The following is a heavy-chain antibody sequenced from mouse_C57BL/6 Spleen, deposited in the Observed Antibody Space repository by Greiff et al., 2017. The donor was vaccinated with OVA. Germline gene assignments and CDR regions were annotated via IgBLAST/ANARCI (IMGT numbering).Heavy chain of an antibody. Sequence: EVQLVESGGGLVQPGGSLKLSCAASGFTFSDYGMHWVLQAPEKGLEWVAYISSGGSTIYYADTVKGRFTISRDNAKNTLFLQMNSLRSEDTAMYYCARGDDYGSSYDYWGQGTTLTVSS. CDR2: ISSGGSTI. D-gene: IGHD1-1*01. J-gene: IGHJ2*01. V-gene: IGHV5-17*01. CDR3: ARGDDYGSSYDY. CDR1: GFTFSDYG.